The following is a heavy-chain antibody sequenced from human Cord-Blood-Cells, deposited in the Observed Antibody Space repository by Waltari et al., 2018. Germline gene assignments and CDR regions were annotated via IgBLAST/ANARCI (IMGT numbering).Heavy chain of an antibody. CDR3: ARLQGGSSWYDY. V-gene: IGHV4-59*08. D-gene: IGHD6-13*01. J-gene: IGHJ4*02. CDR1: GGSISSYY. CDR2: IYYSGSS. Sequence: QVQLQESGPGLVKPSETLSLTCTVSGGSISSYYWSWIRQPPGKGLEWIGYIYYSGSSDYTPALRSGVAIAVDTSKTQCSLKLSSVTAADTAVYYGARLQGGSSWYDYWGQGTLVTVSS.